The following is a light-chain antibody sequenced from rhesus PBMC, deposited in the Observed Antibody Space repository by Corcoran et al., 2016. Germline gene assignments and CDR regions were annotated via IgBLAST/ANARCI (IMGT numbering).Light chain of an antibody. Sequence: DIQMTQSPSSLFASVGDTVTITCRASLGISSYLNLFQQKPGKAPKFLIYAAFILQSGVPSRFSGGGSGTDFTLTISSLQPENFAAYYCQQHNSHPRTFGQGAKVEVK. CDR1: LGISSY. CDR3: QQHNSHPRT. J-gene: IGKJ1*01. V-gene: IGKV1-28*03. CDR2: AAF.